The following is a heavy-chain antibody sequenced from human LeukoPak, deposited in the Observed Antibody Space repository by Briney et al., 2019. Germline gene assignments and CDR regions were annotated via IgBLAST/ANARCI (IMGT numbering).Heavy chain of an antibody. CDR2: IYYSGST. J-gene: IGHJ3*02. CDR3: ARDVGLTPSLGWELPTGAFDI. Sequence: SETLSLTCTVSGGSISSYYWSWIRQPPGKGLEWIGYIYYSGSTNYNPSLKSRVTISVDTSKNQFSLKLSSVTAADTAVYYCARDVGLTPSLGWELPTGAFDIWGQGTMVTVSS. V-gene: IGHV4-59*01. CDR1: GGSISSYY. D-gene: IGHD1-26*01.